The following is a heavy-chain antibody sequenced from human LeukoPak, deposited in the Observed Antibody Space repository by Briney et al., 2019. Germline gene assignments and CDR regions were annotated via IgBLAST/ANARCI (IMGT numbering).Heavy chain of an antibody. CDR2: IYYSGST. J-gene: IGHJ4*02. CDR3: ASHYDSSGYYDY. D-gene: IGHD3-22*01. V-gene: IGHV4-39*01. Sequence: SETLSLTCTVSGGSISSSSNYWGWIRQPPGKGLEWIGSIYYSGSTYYNPSLKSRVTISVDTSKNQFSLKLSSVTAADTAVYYCASHYDSSGYYDYWGQGTLVTVSS. CDR1: GGSISSSSNY.